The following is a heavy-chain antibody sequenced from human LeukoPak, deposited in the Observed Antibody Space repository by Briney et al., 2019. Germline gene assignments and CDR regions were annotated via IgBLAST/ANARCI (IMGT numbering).Heavy chain of an antibody. D-gene: IGHD1-7*01. CDR3: TTGGTGTTLEPCSLDY. CDR2: IKSKTDGGTT. Sequence: GGSLRLSCAASGFTFSNAWMSWVRQAPGKGLEWVGRIKSKTDGGTTDYAAPVKGRFTISRDDSKNTLYLQMNSLKTEDTAVYCCTTGGTGTTLEPCSLDYWGQGTLVTVSS. V-gene: IGHV3-15*01. CDR1: GFTFSNAW. J-gene: IGHJ4*02.